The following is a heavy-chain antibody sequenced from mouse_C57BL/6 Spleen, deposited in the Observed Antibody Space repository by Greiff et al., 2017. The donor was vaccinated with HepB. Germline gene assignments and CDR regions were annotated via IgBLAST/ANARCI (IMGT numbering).Heavy chain of an antibody. CDR3: ARCGYYPYWYFDV. D-gene: IGHD2-3*01. V-gene: IGHV1-55*01. CDR2: IYPGSGST. CDR1: GYTFTSYW. J-gene: IGHJ1*03. Sequence: VQLQQPGAELVKPGASVKMSCKASGYTFTSYWLTWVKQRPGQGLEWIGDIYPGSGSTNYNEKFKSKATLTVDTSSSTAYMQLSSLTSEDSAVYYCARCGYYPYWYFDVWGTGTTVTVSS.